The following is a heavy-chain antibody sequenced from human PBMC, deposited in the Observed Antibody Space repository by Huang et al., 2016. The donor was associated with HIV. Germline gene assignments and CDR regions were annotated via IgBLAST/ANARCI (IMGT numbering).Heavy chain of an antibody. D-gene: IGHD5-18*01. CDR1: GFGFSSYW. V-gene: IGHV5-51*01. J-gene: IGHJ4*02. CDR3: ARQVDGFRSHFDF. CDR2: ICPRDSET. Sequence: EVLLVQSGAELKEPGESLKISCKASGFGFSSYWIGWVRQKPGKGLEWMGVICPRDSETKYSPSFDGQVTIAADKSTRTAYLQWESLKAPDTAIYFCARQVDGFRSHFDFWGQGTLVSVSS.